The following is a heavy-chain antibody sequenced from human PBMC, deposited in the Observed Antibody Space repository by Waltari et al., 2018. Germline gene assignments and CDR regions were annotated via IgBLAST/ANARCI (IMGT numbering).Heavy chain of an antibody. D-gene: IGHD2-15*01. CDR2: ITNSGGST. CDR1: GLSFRSAD. Sequence: EVQLLESGGGLVQPGGSLRLSCAASGLSFRSADMNWVRQAPGKGLEWFSYITNSGGSTYHADSVKGRFTISRDNSKNMLYLQMNSLRAEDTAVYYCARRPCRDGNCYMDHWGQGTLVTVSS. J-gene: IGHJ4*02. V-gene: IGHV3-23*01. CDR3: ARRPCRDGNCYMDH.